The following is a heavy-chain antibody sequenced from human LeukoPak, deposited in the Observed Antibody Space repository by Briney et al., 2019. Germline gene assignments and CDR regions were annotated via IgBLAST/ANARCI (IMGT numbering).Heavy chain of an antibody. V-gene: IGHV4-61*08. Sequence: SQTLSLTCTVSGGSISSGGYYWSWIRQPPGKGLEWIGYIYYSGSTNYNPSLKSRVTISVDTSKNQFSLKLSSVTAADTAVYYCARSIAAAGTNYFDYWGQGTLVTVSS. J-gene: IGHJ4*02. CDR3: ARSIAAAGTNYFDY. D-gene: IGHD6-13*01. CDR2: IYYSGST. CDR1: GGSISSGGYY.